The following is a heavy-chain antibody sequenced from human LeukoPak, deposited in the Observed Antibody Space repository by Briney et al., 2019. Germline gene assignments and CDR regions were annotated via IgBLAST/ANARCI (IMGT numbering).Heavy chain of an antibody. CDR1: GFTFSTSW. CDR3: ARSEGLEGTFDY. D-gene: IGHD3-16*01. V-gene: IGHV3-74*01. CDR2: ITSDGSST. Sequence: GGSLRLSCAASGFTFSTSWMHWVRQGPGKGLVWVSRITSDGSSTRYADSVKGRFTISRDNSKNTLYLQMNSLRAEDTAVYYCARSEGLEGTFDYWGQGTLVTVSS. J-gene: IGHJ4*02.